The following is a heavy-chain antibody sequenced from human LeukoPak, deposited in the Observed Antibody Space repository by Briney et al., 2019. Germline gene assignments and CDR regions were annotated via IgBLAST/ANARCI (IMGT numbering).Heavy chain of an antibody. Sequence: IPGGSLRLSCAASGFTVSHNYMSWVRQAPGKGLEWVGRIKSKTDGGTTDYAAPVKGRFTISRDDSKNTLYLQMNSLKTEDTAVYYCTTLAVYAGGYWGQGTLVTVSS. CDR2: IKSKTDGGTT. CDR3: TTLAVYAGGY. CDR1: GFTVSHNY. V-gene: IGHV3-15*01. D-gene: IGHD2-8*01. J-gene: IGHJ4*02.